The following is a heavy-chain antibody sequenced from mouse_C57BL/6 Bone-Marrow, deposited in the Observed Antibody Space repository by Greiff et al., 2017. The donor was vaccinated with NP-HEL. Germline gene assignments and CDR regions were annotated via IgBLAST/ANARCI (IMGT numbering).Heavy chain of an antibody. CDR2: INPSTGGT. Sequence: VQLQQSGPELVKPGASVKISCKASGYSFTGYYMNWVKQSPEKSLEWIGEINPSTGGTTYNQKFKAKTTFTVDKSSSTAYMQLKSLASADSAVYSCASMVGWFLRLDYWGQGTTLTVSS. CDR3: ASMVGWFLRLDY. V-gene: IGHV1-42*01. CDR1: GYSFTGYY. J-gene: IGHJ2*01. D-gene: IGHD2-3*01.